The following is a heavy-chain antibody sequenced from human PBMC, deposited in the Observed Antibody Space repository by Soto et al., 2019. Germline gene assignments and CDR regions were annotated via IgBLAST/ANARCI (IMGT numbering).Heavy chain of an antibody. V-gene: IGHV4-30-4*01. D-gene: IGHD1-26*01. Sequence: SETLSLTCTVSGGSISSGDYYWRRFRQPPRKCLEWIVYIYYGETTYYNPALKSRVTMTVETSKNQCTLKLTSVTAVDTAVYYCARREIQGPIDYWGQGTPVTVPP. CDR3: ARREIQGPIDY. J-gene: IGHJ4*02. CDR1: GGSISSGDYY. CDR2: IYYGETT.